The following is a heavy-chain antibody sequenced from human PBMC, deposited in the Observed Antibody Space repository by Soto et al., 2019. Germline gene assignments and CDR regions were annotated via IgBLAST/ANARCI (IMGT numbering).Heavy chain of an antibody. J-gene: IGHJ6*02. V-gene: IGHV3-30*18. Sequence: GGSLRLSCAASGFTFSSYGMHWVRQAPGKGLEWVAVISYDGSNKYYADSVKGRFTISRDNSKNTLYLQMNSLRAEDTAVYYCAKDQGGDTAMVTLDYYYGMDVWGQGTTVTVSS. D-gene: IGHD5-18*01. CDR1: GFTFSSYG. CDR2: ISYDGSNK. CDR3: AKDQGGDTAMVTLDYYYGMDV.